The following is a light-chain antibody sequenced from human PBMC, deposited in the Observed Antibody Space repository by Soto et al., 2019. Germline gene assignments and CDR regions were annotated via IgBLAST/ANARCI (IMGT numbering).Light chain of an antibody. V-gene: IGLV1-40*01. J-gene: IGLJ1*01. CDR2: GNI. CDR3: SSYTSNNIPEV. CDR1: SSNIGAGYD. Sequence: QSVLTKPPSVSGAPGQRVTISCTASSSNIGAGYDVHWYQQLPGTAPKPVIYGNINRPSGVPDRFSGSKSGTSASLAITGLQAEDEADYSCSSYTSNNIPEVFGTGTKVTVL.